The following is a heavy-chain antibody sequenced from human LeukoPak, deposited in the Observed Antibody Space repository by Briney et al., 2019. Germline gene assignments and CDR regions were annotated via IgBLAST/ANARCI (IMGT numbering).Heavy chain of an antibody. V-gene: IGHV3-30-3*01. CDR3: ARDGIVVGLFDY. D-gene: IGHD3-22*01. CDR2: ISYDGSNK. J-gene: IGHJ4*02. Sequence: GGSLRLSCAASGFTFSSYAMHWVRQAPGKGLEWVAVISYDGSNKYYADSVKGRFTISRDNSKNTLYLQMNSLRAEDTAVYYCARDGIVVGLFDYCGQGTLVTVSS. CDR1: GFTFSSYA.